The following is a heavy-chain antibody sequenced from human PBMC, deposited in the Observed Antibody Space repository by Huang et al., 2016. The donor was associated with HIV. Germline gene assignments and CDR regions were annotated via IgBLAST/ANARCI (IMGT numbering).Heavy chain of an antibody. V-gene: IGHV4-34*01. Sequence: QVQLQQWGAGLLKPSETLSLHCAVYGGSFSGYSWSWIRQPPGKGLGGIGELNHSGSTNYNPSLKSRVTISVDTSKTQFSLKLNSGTAADTAVYYWARGPDYYDSSGREAFDIWGQGTMVTVSS. J-gene: IGHJ3*02. CDR1: GGSFSGYS. D-gene: IGHD3-22*01. CDR3: ARGPDYYDSSGREAFDI. CDR2: LNHSGST.